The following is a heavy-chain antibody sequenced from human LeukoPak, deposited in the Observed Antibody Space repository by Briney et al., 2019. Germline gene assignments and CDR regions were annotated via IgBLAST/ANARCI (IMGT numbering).Heavy chain of an antibody. CDR1: GYTFTSDG. D-gene: IGHD3-22*01. V-gene: IGHV1-18*01. CDR2: ISAYNGNT. CDR3: ARDAYYYDSSGYQPFDY. Sequence: ASVKVSCKASGYTFTSDGISWVRQAPGQGLEWMGWISAYNGNTNYAQKLQGRVTMTTDTSTSTAYMELRSLRSDDTAVYYCARDAYYYDSSGYQPFDYWGQGTLVTVSS. J-gene: IGHJ4*02.